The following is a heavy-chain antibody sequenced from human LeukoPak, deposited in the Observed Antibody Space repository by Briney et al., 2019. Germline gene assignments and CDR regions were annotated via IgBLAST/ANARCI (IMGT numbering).Heavy chain of an antibody. D-gene: IGHD2-15*01. CDR3: ARDQGCSGGSCYSPLDY. CDR1: GGTFSSYA. J-gene: IGHJ4*02. V-gene: IGHV1-69*13. Sequence: SVKVSCKASGGTFSSYAISWVRQAPGQGLEWMGGIIPIFGTANYAQKFQGRDTITADESTSTAYMELSSLRSEDTAVYYCARDQGCSGGSCYSPLDYWGQGTLVTVSS. CDR2: IIPIFGTA.